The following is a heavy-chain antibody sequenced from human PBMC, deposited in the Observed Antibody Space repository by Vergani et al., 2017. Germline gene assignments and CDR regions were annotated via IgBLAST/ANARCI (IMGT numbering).Heavy chain of an antibody. J-gene: IGHJ4*02. CDR3: ARDGQTYYYDL. Sequence: QVQLQESGPGLVKPSETLSLTCTVSGGSISSYYWSWIRQPPGKGLEWIGYIYYSGSTNYNPSLKSRVTISVDTSKNQFSLKLSSVTAADTAVYCCARDGQTYYYDLWGQGTLVTVSS. CDR2: IYYSGST. V-gene: IGHV4-59*01. CDR1: GGSISSYY.